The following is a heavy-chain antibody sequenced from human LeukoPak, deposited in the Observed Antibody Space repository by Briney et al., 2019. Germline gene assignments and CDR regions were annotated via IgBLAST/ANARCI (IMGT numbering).Heavy chain of an antibody. CDR2: IYYSGST. J-gene: IGHJ5*02. Sequence: PSETLSLTCTVSGGSISSSSYYWGWVRQPPGTGLEWIGSIYYSGSTYYNPSLKSRVTISVDTSKNQFSLKLSSVTAADTAVYYCARFVANHYDRSGRTNWFDPSGQGTLVTVSS. CDR1: GGSISSSSYY. D-gene: IGHD3-22*01. V-gene: IGHV4-39*01. CDR3: ARFVANHYDRSGRTNWFDP.